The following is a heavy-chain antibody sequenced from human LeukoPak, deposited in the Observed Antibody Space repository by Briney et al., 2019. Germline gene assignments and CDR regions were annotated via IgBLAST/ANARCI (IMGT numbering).Heavy chain of an antibody. V-gene: IGHV1-69*01. D-gene: IGHD3-3*01. J-gene: IGHJ4*02. Sequence: GASVNVSCTASGGTFSNYAISWVRQAPGQGLEWMGGIIANFGTTNYAQKFQGRVTITADESTSTVYMELSSLRSEDTAVYYCARPRTYYDFWRGYPPFDYWGQGTLVTVSS. CDR3: ARPRTYYDFWRGYPPFDY. CDR2: IIANFGTT. CDR1: GGTFSNYA.